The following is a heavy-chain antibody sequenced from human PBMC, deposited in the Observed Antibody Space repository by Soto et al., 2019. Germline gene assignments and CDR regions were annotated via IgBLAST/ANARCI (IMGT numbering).Heavy chain of an antibody. J-gene: IGHJ5*02. Sequence: GSLRLSCAASGFTFSNYAMSWVRQAPGTGLQWVSAIDGGGTKTYYADSVKGRFTISRDNSMNTLYLQMDGLRAEDTAIYYCTKEHSNYPDNWFDPWGQGTRVTVSS. D-gene: IGHD4-4*01. CDR2: IDGGGTKT. V-gene: IGHV3-23*01. CDR3: TKEHSNYPDNWFDP. CDR1: GFTFSNYA.